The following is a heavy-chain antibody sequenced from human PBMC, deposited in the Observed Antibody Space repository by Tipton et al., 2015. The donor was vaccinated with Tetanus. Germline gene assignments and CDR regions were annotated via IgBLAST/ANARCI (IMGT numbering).Heavy chain of an antibody. J-gene: IGHJ3*01. CDR1: GGSFSLYY. V-gene: IGHV4-34*01. CDR2: ISHSGSS. D-gene: IGHD2-2*01. CDR3: ARRSYCSSSRCFDAFDL. Sequence: TLSLTCTVSGGSFSLYYWNWVRQSPGKGLEWIGEISHSGSSSYSPPLKSRVTISVDTSKSQFSLRLTSVTAADTAVYYCARRSYCSSSRCFDAFDLWGQGTMVTVSS.